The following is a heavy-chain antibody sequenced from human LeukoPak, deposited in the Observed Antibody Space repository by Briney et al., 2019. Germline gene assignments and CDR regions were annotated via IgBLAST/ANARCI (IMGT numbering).Heavy chain of an antibody. CDR2: ISSGSGTM. J-gene: IGHJ3*02. CDR1: GFTFNNYI. D-gene: IGHD2-15*01. CDR3: ARRSCSGGICRYAFDI. Sequence: WGSLRLSFAASGFTFNNYISTWVRQAPGRGLEWVSYISSGSGTMYYADSVKGRFTISRDNAKNSVYLQMNSLRAEDTAVYYCARRSCSGGICRYAFDIWGHGTMVTVSS. V-gene: IGHV3-48*04.